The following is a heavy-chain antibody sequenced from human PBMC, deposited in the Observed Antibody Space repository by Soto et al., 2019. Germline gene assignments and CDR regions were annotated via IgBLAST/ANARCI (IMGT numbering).Heavy chain of an antibody. CDR1: GGTFSSCA. J-gene: IGHJ4*02. V-gene: IGHV1-69*06. D-gene: IGHD3-9*01. Sequence: SVKVSCKASGGTFSSCAISWVRQAPGQGLEWMGGIIPIFGTANYAQKFQGRVTITADKSTSTAYMELSSLRSEDTAVYYCASREILTGYYSLFYFDYWGQGTLVTVSS. CDR2: IIPIFGTA. CDR3: ASREILTGYYSLFYFDY.